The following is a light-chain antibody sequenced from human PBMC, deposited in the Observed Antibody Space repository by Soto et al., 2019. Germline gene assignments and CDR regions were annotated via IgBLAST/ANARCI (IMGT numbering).Light chain of an antibody. V-gene: IGLV1-40*01. CDR1: SSNIGAGFD. CDR2: GNS. CDR3: QSYDNSLSGSCV. J-gene: IGLJ3*02. Sequence: QSVLTQPPSVSGAPGQRVTISCTGSSSNIGAGFDVHWYHQIAGTAPKLLIYGNSNRPSGVPDRFSGSKSGTSASLAINGLQAEEDAHYYCQSYDNSLSGSCVFGAGTKLTVL.